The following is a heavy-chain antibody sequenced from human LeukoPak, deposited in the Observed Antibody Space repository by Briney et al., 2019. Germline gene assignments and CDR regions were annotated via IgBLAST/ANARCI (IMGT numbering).Heavy chain of an antibody. J-gene: IGHJ4*02. CDR1: GYTFTSYY. CDR3: AREPPKNYDSSGYSN. Sequence: GASVKVSCTASGYTFTSYYMHWVRQAPGQGLEWMGIINPSGGSTSYAQKFQGRVTMTRDMSTSTVYMELSSLRSEDTAVYYCAREPPKNYDSSGYSNWGQGTLVTVSS. D-gene: IGHD3-22*01. CDR2: INPSGGST. V-gene: IGHV1-46*01.